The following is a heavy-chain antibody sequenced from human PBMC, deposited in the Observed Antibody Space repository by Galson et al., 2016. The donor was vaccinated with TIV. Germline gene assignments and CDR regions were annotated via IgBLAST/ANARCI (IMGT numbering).Heavy chain of an antibody. D-gene: IGHD5-18*01. CDR3: ARGFNYGFDFYYGMDV. J-gene: IGHJ6*02. CDR2: INPNGDDT. V-gene: IGHV1-2*02. Sequence: SVKVSCKASGYPFTAYYIHWVRQAPGQGPEWMGWINPNGDDTNYAQRFQGRVSMTRDTSISTAYMELSRLRSDDTAVFFCARGFNYGFDFYYGMDVWGQGTLVPVS. CDR1: GYPFTAYY.